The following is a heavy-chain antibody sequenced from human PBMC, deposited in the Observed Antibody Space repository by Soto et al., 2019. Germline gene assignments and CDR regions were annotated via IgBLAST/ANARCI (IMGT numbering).Heavy chain of an antibody. J-gene: IGHJ1*01. Sequence: GSLRLSCAASGFTFTTYSMSWVRQDPGKGLEWVSLISGSGLSTYYADSVEGRFTISRDNSKNTLYLQMNDLRAEDTAVYYCARDQGFGKLGTEYFEHWGPGSLVTVSS. D-gene: IGHD3-16*01. CDR2: ISGSGLST. CDR1: GFTFTTYS. V-gene: IGHV3-23*01. CDR3: ARDQGFGKLGTEYFEH.